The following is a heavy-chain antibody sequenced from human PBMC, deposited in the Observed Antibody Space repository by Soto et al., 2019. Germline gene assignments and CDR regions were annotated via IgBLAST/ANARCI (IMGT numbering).Heavy chain of an antibody. CDR3: ARGATAVTTVGDY. CDR2: ISPSGGDI. V-gene: IGHV3-21*05. CDR1: GFKFRSYN. D-gene: IGHD4-17*01. Sequence: GGSLRLSCAASGFKFRSYNMNWVRQAPGKGLEWLSYISPSGGDIYSADSVKGRFTISRDNAKNLLYLEMNRLRDEDTAMYYCARGATAVTTVGDYWGQGTLVTVSS. J-gene: IGHJ4*02.